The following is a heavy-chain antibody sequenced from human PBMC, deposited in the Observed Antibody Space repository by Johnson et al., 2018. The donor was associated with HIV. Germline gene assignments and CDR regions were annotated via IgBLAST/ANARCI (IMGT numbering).Heavy chain of an antibody. CDR3: AKDLQQPQRGEHALAQDAFDI. CDR2: ISYDGSNK. CDR1: GFTFSSYG. D-gene: IGHD6-13*01. V-gene: IGHV3-30*18. J-gene: IGHJ3*02. Sequence: QMMLVESGGGVVQPGRSLRLSCAASGFTFSSYGMHWVRQAPGKGPEWVAVISYDGSNKYYADSVTGRFTISRDNSKNTLNLQMNSLRAEDTAVYYCAKDLQQPQRGEHALAQDAFDIWGQGTMVTVSS.